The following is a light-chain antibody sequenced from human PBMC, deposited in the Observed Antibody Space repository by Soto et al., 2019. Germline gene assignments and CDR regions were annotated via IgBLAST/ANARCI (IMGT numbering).Light chain of an antibody. CDR1: QSVSSY. J-gene: IGKJ5*01. Sequence: IVLTQSPSTLSLSPGERATPACRAIQSVSSYLAWYQQRPGQSPRLLIYDISDRATGIPARFSGSGSGTDFSLTISSLEPDDFAVYFCQQRRNWPPEVTFGQGTRLEIK. V-gene: IGKV3-11*01. CDR2: DIS. CDR3: QQRRNWPPEVT.